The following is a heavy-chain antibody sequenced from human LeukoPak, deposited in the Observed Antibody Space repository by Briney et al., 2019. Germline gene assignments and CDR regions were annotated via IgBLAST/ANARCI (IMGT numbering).Heavy chain of an antibody. CDR1: GVTFTDAW. CDR3: ATEYYGAYNY. Sequence: GGSLRLACAASGVTFTDAWMSWVRQAPGKRLEWVARVKSKAAGGTADYAAPVNGRFTISRDDSRDTLYLQMNGLKTEDIAVYYCATEYYGAYNYWGQGTLVTVSS. V-gene: IGHV3-15*01. J-gene: IGHJ4*02. D-gene: IGHD4-17*01. CDR2: VKSKAAGGTA.